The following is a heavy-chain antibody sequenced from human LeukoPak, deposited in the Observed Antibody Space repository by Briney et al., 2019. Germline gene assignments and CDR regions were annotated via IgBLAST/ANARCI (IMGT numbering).Heavy chain of an antibody. CDR1: GFTFGKAW. Sequence: GGSLRLSCAASGFTFGKAWMSGVRQAPGKGLEWVGRIKSKADGGTTDYAAPVKGRFTISRDDSKNTLFLQMNSLKSEDTVVYYRTASLQYWGQGTLVTVAS. V-gene: IGHV3-15*01. CDR2: IKSKADGGTT. J-gene: IGHJ1*01. CDR3: TASLQY.